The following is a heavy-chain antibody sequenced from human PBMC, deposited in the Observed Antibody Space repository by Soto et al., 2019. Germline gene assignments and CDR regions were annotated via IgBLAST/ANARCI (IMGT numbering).Heavy chain of an antibody. CDR2: IYHSGST. CDR3: ARAVSSGYDFDY. Sequence: SETLSLTCAVSGGSISSGGYSWSWIRQPPGKGLEWIGYIYHSGSTYYNPSLKSRVTISVDRSKNQFSLKLSSVTAADTAVYYCARAVSSGYDFDYWGQGTLVTVSS. V-gene: IGHV4-30-2*01. CDR1: GGSISSGGYS. D-gene: IGHD5-12*01. J-gene: IGHJ4*02.